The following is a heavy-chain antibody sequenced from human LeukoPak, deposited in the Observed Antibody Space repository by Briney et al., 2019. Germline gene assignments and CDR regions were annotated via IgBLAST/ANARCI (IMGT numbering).Heavy chain of an antibody. J-gene: IGHJ4*02. CDR2: IIPIFGTA. D-gene: IGHD3-10*01. Sequence: SVKVSCKASGGTFSSYAISWVRQAPGQGLEWMGGIIPIFGTANYAQKFQGRVTITADKSTSTAYMELSSLRSEDTAVYYCARERGFGEPLDYWGQGTLVTVSS. CDR3: ARERGFGEPLDY. V-gene: IGHV1-69*06. CDR1: GGTFSSYA.